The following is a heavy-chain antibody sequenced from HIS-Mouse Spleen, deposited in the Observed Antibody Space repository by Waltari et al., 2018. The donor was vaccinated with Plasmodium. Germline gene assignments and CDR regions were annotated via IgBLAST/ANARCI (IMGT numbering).Heavy chain of an antibody. V-gene: IGHV4-39*01. D-gene: IGHD6-6*01. Sequence: QLQLQESGPGLVKPSETLSLTCTVSGGSISSSSYYWGWIRQPPGKGLEWIGSIYYSGGPYYNPSLKSRGTRSVDTSKNQFSLKLSSVTAADTAVYYCARHRQLAYYFDYWGQGTLVTVSS. CDR3: ARHRQLAYYFDY. CDR2: IYYSGGP. CDR1: GGSISSSSYY. J-gene: IGHJ4*02.